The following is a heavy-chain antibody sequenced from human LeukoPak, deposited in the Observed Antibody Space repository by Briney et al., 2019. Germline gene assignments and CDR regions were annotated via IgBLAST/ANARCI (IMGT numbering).Heavy chain of an antibody. V-gene: IGHV3-21*01. Sequence: GGSLRLSCAASGFTFSSYSMNWVRQAPGKGLEWVSSISSSSSYIYYADSVKGRFTISRDNAKNSLYLQMNSLRAEDTAVYYCASGPYNWNENTPSSWFDPWGQGTLVTVSS. CDR2: ISSSSSYI. CDR3: ASGPYNWNENTPSSWFDP. CDR1: GFTFSSYS. D-gene: IGHD1-20*01. J-gene: IGHJ5*02.